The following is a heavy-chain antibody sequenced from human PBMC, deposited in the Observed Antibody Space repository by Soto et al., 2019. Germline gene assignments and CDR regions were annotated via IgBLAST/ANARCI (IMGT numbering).Heavy chain of an antibody. D-gene: IGHD2-2*02. CDR1: GYTFTGYY. CDR2: INPNSGDT. J-gene: IGHJ4*02. V-gene: IGHV1-2*02. CDR3: ARPYCTSTSCYMFLGDY. Sequence: ASVKVSCKASGYTFTGYYMHWVRQAPGQGLEWMGWINPNSGDTNYAQKFHGRVTMTRDTSISTAYMELSRLRSDDTAVYYCARPYCTSTSCYMFLGDYWGQGTLVTVSS.